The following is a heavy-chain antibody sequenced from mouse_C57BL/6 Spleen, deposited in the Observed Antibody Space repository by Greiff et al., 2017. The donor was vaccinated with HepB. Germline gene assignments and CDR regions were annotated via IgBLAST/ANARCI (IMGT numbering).Heavy chain of an antibody. CDR1: GYTFTSYG. V-gene: IGHV1-81*01. CDR3: ARSGVYYGNYDYAMDY. D-gene: IGHD2-1*01. Sequence: QVQLKQSGAELARPGASVKLSCKASGYTFTSYGISWVKQSTGQGLEWIGEIYPRSGNTYYNEKFKGKATLTADKSSSTAYMELRSLTSEDSAVYFCARSGVYYGNYDYAMDYWGQGTSVTVSS. J-gene: IGHJ4*01. CDR2: IYPRSGNT.